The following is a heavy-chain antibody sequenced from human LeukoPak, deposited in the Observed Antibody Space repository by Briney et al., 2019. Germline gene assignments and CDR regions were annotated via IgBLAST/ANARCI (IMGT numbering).Heavy chain of an antibody. CDR3: ARDPAGEYCSGGSCYSEYYYYGMDV. Sequence: SETLSLTCTVSGGSISSYYWSWIRQPAGKGLEWIGRIYTSGSTNYNPSLKSRVTMSVDTSMNQFSLKLSSVTAADTAVYYCARDPAGEYCSGGSCYSEYYYYGMDVWGQGTTVTVSS. J-gene: IGHJ6*02. V-gene: IGHV4-4*07. D-gene: IGHD2-15*01. CDR2: IYTSGST. CDR1: GGSISSYY.